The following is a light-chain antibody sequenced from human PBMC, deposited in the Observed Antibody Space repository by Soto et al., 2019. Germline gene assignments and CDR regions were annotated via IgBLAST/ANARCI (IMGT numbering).Light chain of an antibody. J-gene: IGLJ2*01. Sequence: QLVLTQSPSASASLGASVTLTCTLSSGHSSYAIAWHQQQPEKGPRYLMKLNSDGSHSKGDGIPDRFSGSSSGAERYLTITSLQSEDEADYYCQTWGTGIHVVFGGGTKLPVL. CDR2: LNSDGSH. CDR3: QTWGTGIHVV. V-gene: IGLV4-69*01. CDR1: SGHSSYA.